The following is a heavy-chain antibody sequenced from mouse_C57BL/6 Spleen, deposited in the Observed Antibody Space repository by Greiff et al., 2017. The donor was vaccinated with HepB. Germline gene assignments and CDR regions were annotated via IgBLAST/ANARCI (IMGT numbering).Heavy chain of an antibody. J-gene: IGHJ1*03. CDR1: GFTFSSYA. D-gene: IGHD1-1*01. CDR2: ISDGGSYT. CDR3: AREYYGSAYFDV. V-gene: IGHV5-4*01. Sequence: EVKLMESGGGLVKPGGSLKLSCAASGFTFSSYAMSWVRQTPEKRLEWVATISDGGSYTYYPDNVKGRFTISRDNAKNNLYLQMSHLKSEDTAMYYCAREYYGSAYFDVWGTGTTVTVSS.